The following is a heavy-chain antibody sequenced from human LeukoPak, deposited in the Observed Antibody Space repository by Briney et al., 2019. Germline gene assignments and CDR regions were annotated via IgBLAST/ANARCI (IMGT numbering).Heavy chain of an antibody. D-gene: IGHD2-2*01. CDR3: ARDPFYCSSTSCQRYNLIDP. Sequence: PSETLSLTCAVYGGSFSGYYWSWIRQPPGKGLEWMGEINHSGSTNYNPSLKSRVTISVDTSTTQFSLKLSSVTAADTAVYYCARDPFYCSSTSCQRYNLIDPWGQGTLVTVYS. J-gene: IGHJ5*02. CDR2: INHSGST. CDR1: GGSFSGYY. V-gene: IGHV4-34*01.